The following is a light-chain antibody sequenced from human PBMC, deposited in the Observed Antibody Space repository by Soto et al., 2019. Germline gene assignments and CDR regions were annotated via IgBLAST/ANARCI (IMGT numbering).Light chain of an antibody. J-gene: IGKJ2*01. CDR1: HDISIY. Sequence: DLQMTQSPSSLSASVGDRVTISCQASHDISIYLTWYQQKPGEAPKVLIYDASTLETGVPSRFSGSGSGTYFTFTISSLQAEDIATYLCQQYENLPYTFGQGTKLEIK. V-gene: IGKV1-33*01. CDR2: DAS. CDR3: QQYENLPYT.